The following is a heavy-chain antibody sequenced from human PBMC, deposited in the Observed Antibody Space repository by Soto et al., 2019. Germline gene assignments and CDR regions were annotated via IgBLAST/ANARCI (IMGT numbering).Heavy chain of an antibody. J-gene: IGHJ4*02. CDR3: AKVLLSTSPLHGY. V-gene: IGHV3-30*18. CDR2: ISYDGSNK. D-gene: IGHD2-2*01. Sequence: GSLRLSCAASGFTFSSYGMHWFRQAPGKGLEWVAVISYDGSNKYYADSVKGRFTISRDNSKNTLYLQMNSLRAEDTAVYSCAKVLLSTSPLHGYWGQGTLVT. CDR1: GFTFSSYG.